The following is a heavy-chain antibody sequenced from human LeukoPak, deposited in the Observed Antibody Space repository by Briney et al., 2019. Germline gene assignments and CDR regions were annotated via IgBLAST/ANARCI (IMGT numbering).Heavy chain of an antibody. D-gene: IGHD6-13*01. CDR2: IYTSGST. CDR3: ARESGSSGIDY. V-gene: IGHV4-61*02. J-gene: IGHJ4*02. Sequence: PSETLSLTCTVSDYSISSGYGYYWSWIRQPAGKGLEWIGRIYTSGSTNYNPSLKSRVTISVDTSKNQFSLKLSSVTAADTAVYYCARESGSSGIDYWGQGTLVTVSS. CDR1: DYSISSGYGYY.